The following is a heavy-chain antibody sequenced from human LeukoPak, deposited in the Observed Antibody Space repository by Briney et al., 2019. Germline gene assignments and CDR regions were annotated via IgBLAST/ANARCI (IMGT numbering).Heavy chain of an antibody. J-gene: IGHJ4*02. CDR3: AARRAGTCNFCFIY. V-gene: IGHV3-66*02. Sequence: GGSLRLSCAISGFAVSSNCMGWVRQAPGEGREWVSLIYEGAGDTYYAASVKGRFTISRDTSKNTLYLQMSSLAAEDTAMYYCAARRAGTCNFCFIYWGQGTLVTVSS. CDR1: GFAVSSNC. D-gene: IGHD6-13*01. CDR2: IYEGAGDT.